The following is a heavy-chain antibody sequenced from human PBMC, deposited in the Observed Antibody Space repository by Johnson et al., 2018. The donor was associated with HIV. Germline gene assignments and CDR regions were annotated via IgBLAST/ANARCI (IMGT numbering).Heavy chain of an antibody. Sequence: VQLVESGGGLVQPGGSLRLSCAASGFIVSSKYMTWFRQAPGKGLEWVSVLYADGRTYYADSVKGRFTITRDNAKNSLYLQMNRLRVDDTAVYYCARSVSLVRGALDIWGQGTMVTVSS. V-gene: IGHV3-66*01. CDR3: ARSVSLVRGALDI. J-gene: IGHJ3*02. D-gene: IGHD2/OR15-2a*01. CDR1: GFIVSSKY. CDR2: LYADGRT.